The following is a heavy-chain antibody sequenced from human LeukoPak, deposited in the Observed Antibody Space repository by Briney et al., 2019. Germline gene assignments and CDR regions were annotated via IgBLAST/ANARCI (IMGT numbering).Heavy chain of an antibody. CDR2: IWYDGSNK. J-gene: IGHJ6*02. CDR3: AGGIAVAGTFHYYYYYGMDV. D-gene: IGHD6-19*01. Sequence: GGSLRLSCAASGFTFSSYGMHWVRQAPGKGLEWVAVIWYDGSNKYYADSVKGRFTISRDNSKNTLYLQMNSLRAEDTAVYYCAGGIAVAGTFHYYYYYGMDVWGQGTTVTVSS. V-gene: IGHV3-33*01. CDR1: GFTFSSYG.